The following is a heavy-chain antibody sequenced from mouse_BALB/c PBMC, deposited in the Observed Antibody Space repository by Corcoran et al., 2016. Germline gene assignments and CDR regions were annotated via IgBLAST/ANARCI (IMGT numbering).Heavy chain of an antibody. Sequence: QIQLVQSGPELKKPGETVKISCKASGYTFTNYGMNWVKQAPGKGLKWMGWINTNTGEPTYAEEFKGRFAFSLETSASTAYLQINNLKNEDMATYFCATMITTYYFDYWGQGTTLTVSS. V-gene: IGHV9-3*02. CDR1: GYTFTNYG. D-gene: IGHD2-4*01. CDR3: ATMITTYYFDY. J-gene: IGHJ2*01. CDR2: INTNTGEP.